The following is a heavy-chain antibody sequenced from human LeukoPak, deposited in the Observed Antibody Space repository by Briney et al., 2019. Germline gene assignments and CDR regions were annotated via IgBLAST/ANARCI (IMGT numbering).Heavy chain of an antibody. Sequence: GGSLRLSCAASGFTFSSYDMHWVRQAPGRGLEWVSAIGIAGDSYYPDSVKGRFTISRENAKNSMYLQMNSLKDGDTAVYYCIRGGIQVSGIDAFDIWGQGTMVTVSS. CDR3: IRGGIQVSGIDAFDI. V-gene: IGHV3-13*01. J-gene: IGHJ3*02. CDR2: IGIAGDS. CDR1: GFTFSSYD. D-gene: IGHD5/OR15-5a*01.